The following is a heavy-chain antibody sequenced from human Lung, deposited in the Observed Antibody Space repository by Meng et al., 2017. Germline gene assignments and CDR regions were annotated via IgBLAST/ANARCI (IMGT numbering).Heavy chain of an antibody. CDR2: TSTYNSNR. CDR1: GYSFTNYR. V-gene: IGHV1-18*01. D-gene: IGHD2-2*01. J-gene: IGHJ4*02. CDR3: ARGRHCSSTTCYLSDS. Sequence: QVHLVQPGAEVRKAGASVKVSSQAPGYSFTNYRIYWVRQAPGKGLEWMGWTSTYNSNRNYAQSLQGRVTMTTDTSTTTAYMELRSLTFDDTAVYYCARGRHCSSTTCYLSDSWGQGTLVTVSS.